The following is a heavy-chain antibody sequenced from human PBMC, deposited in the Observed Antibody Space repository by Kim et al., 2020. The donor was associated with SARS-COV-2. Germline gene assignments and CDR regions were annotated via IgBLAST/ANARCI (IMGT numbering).Heavy chain of an antibody. J-gene: IGHJ5*02. D-gene: IGHD3-9*01. Sequence: SETLSLTCTVSGYSISSGYYWGWIRQPPGKGLEWIGSIYHSGSTYYNPSLKSRVTISVDTSKNQFSLKLGSVTAADTAVYYCASELTVFGPWGQGTLVTVSS. CDR1: GYSISSGYY. CDR2: IYHSGST. CDR3: ASELTVFGP. V-gene: IGHV4-38-2*02.